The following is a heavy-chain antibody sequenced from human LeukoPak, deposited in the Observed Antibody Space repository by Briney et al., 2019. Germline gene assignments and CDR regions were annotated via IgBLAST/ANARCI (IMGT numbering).Heavy chain of an antibody. V-gene: IGHV3-53*01. D-gene: IGHD3-10*01. CDR3: ARDSSMLRGPLVIYYFDF. Sequence: AGGSLRLSCAASGLTVSSNSMSWVRQAPGKGLEWVSGISWNSGSIGYADSVKGRFTISRDNAKNTLYLQMSSLRVEDTAVYYCARDSSMLRGPLVIYYFDFWGQGTLVTVSS. J-gene: IGHJ4*02. CDR1: GLTVSSNS. CDR2: ISWNSGSI.